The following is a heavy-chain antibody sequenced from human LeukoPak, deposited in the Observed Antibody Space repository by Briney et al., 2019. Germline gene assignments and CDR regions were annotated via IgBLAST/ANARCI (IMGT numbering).Heavy chain of an antibody. Sequence: PSETLSLTCTVSGGSISSYYWNWIRQPAGKGLEWIGRIYTSGSTNYNPSLKSRVTMSVDTSKNQFSLKLSSVTAADTAVYYCARVAGSGSYYPFDYWGQGTLVTVSS. CDR3: ARVAGSGSYYPFDY. V-gene: IGHV4-4*07. CDR2: IYTSGST. J-gene: IGHJ4*02. CDR1: GGSISSYY. D-gene: IGHD1-26*01.